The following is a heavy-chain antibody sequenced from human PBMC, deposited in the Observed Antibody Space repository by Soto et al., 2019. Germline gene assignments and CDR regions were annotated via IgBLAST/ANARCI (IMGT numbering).Heavy chain of an antibody. CDR1: GFDFGSFG. CDR2: IVVVSGST. V-gene: IGHV1-58*02. Sequence: ALKGSCKASGFDFGSFGIQFLRQTRGRGLEWIGWIVVVSGSTNYARQFQGRVAISRDMSSSTAYLDLYDLKSDDTAVYFCSADHPHMAMGWPVWGQGTTVTVSS. D-gene: IGHD1-26*01. J-gene: IGHJ6*02. CDR3: SADHPHMAMGWPV.